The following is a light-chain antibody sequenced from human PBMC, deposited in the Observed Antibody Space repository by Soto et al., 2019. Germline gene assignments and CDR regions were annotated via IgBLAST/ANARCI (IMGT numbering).Light chain of an antibody. CDR1: SSDVGGYAY. J-gene: IGLJ1*01. CDR3: AAWDDSLNGYV. V-gene: IGLV1-44*01. Sequence: QSVLTQPASVSGSLGQSITISCTGTSSDVGGYAYVSWYQQLPGTAPKLLIYSNNQRPSGVPDRFSGSKSGTSASLAISGLQSEDEADYYCAAWDDSLNGYVFGTGTKLTVL. CDR2: SNN.